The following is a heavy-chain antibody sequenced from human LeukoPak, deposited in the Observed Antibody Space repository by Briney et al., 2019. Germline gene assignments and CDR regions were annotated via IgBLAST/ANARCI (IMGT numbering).Heavy chain of an antibody. Sequence: ASVKVSCKASGYTFTSYYMHWVRQAPGQGLEWMGIINPSGGSTSYAQKFQGRVTMTRDTSTSTVYMELSSLRSEDTAVYYCARDPTYIVVVPAASLDYWGQGTLVSVSS. CDR3: ARDPTYIVVVPAASLDY. CDR1: GYTFTSYY. D-gene: IGHD2-2*01. V-gene: IGHV1-46*01. J-gene: IGHJ4*02. CDR2: INPSGGST.